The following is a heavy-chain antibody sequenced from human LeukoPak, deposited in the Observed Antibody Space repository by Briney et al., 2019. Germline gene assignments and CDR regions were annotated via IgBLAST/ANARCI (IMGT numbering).Heavy chain of an antibody. CDR1: GFPVSSYY. J-gene: IGHJ2*01. D-gene: IGHD4-17*01. V-gene: IGHV3-53*01. CDR3: ARCLGGDYVSDTYWYFDL. Sequence: GGSLRLSCAASGFPVSSYYMSWVRQAPGKGLEWVSVIYIGGRTYYADSVTGRFTISRDNSKNTLCLQMNSLRAEDTAVYYCARCLGGDYVSDTYWYFDLWGRGTLVTVSS. CDR2: IYIGGRT.